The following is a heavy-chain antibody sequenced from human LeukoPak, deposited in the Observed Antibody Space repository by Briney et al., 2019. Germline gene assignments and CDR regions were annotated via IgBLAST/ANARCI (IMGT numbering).Heavy chain of an antibody. Sequence: ASVKVSCKASGYTFTSYGISWVRQAPGQGLEWMGWISAYNGNTNYAQKLQGRVAMTTDTSTSTAYMELRSLRSDDTAVYYCARARGFGELSYWYYYYMDVWGKGTTVTVSS. CDR1: GYTFTSYG. CDR3: ARARGFGELSYWYYYYMDV. D-gene: IGHD3-10*01. J-gene: IGHJ6*03. CDR2: ISAYNGNT. V-gene: IGHV1-18*01.